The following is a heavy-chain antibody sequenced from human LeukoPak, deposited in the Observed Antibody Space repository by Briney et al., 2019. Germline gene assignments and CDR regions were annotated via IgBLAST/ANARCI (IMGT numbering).Heavy chain of an antibody. V-gene: IGHV3-23*01. J-gene: IGHJ4*02. D-gene: IGHD5-12*01. CDR2: ISGGGGST. CDR3: AKDSRGYSGYDFDS. Sequence: GGSLRLSCAASGFTFKSYAMSWVRQAPGKGLEWVSGISGGGGSTYYADSVKGRFTISRDNSKKKLYLQMNSLRAEDTAVCYCAKDSRGYSGYDFDSWGQGSLVTVSS. CDR1: GFTFKSYA.